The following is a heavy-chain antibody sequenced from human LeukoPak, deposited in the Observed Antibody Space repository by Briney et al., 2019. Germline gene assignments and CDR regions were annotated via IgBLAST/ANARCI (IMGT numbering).Heavy chain of an antibody. J-gene: IGHJ4*02. CDR1: GFTFSTYS. D-gene: IGHD3-10*01. V-gene: IGHV3-48*02. Sequence: GGSLRLSCAASGFTFSTYSMHWVRQAPGKGLEWVSYISRSSGTIYYADSVKGRFTISRDNGKNSLYLHMSSLRDEDTAVYYCARRHHFGFLDSWGQGTLVTVSS. CDR3: ARRHHFGFLDS. CDR2: ISRSSGTI.